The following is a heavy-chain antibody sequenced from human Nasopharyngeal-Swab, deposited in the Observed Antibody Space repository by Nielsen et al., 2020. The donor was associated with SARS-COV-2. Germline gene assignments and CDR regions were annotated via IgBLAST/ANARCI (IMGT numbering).Heavy chain of an antibody. Sequence: ASVKVSCKASGYTFTSYYMHWVRQAPGQGLEWMGIINPSGGSTSYAQKFQGRVTMTRDTSTSTVYMELSSLRSEDTAVYYCARLDVVPAAMIAAAGVDYWGQGTLVTVPS. V-gene: IGHV1-46*01. CDR1: GYTFTSYY. D-gene: IGHD2-2*01. CDR2: INPSGGST. J-gene: IGHJ4*02. CDR3: ARLDVVPAAMIAAAGVDY.